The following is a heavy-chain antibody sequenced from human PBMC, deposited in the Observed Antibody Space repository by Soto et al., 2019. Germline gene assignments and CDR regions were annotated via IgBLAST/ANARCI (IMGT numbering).Heavy chain of an antibody. V-gene: IGHV3-30-3*01. CDR1: GFTFSSYA. J-gene: IGHJ4*02. CDR3: ARDKRDLRFLEWSYYFDF. CDR2: ISYDGSNK. Sequence: QVQLVESRGGVVQPGRSLRLSCAASGFTFSSYAMHWVRQAPGKGLEWVAVISYDGSNKYYADSVKGRFTISRDNSKNTLYLQMNSLRAEDTAVYYCARDKRDLRFLEWSYYFDFWGQGTQVTVSS. D-gene: IGHD3-3*01.